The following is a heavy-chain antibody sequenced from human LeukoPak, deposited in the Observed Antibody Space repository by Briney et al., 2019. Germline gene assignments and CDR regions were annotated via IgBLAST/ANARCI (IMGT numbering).Heavy chain of an antibody. D-gene: IGHD3-22*01. V-gene: IGHV4-34*01. CDR1: GGSFSGYY. CDR2: INHSGST. Sequence: SETLSLTCAVYGGSFSGYYWSWIRQPPGKGLEWIGEINHSGSTNYNPSLKSRVTISVDTSKNQFSLKLSSVTAADTAVYYCARVTMIVVVNWFDPWGQGALVTVSS. CDR3: ARVTMIVVVNWFDP. J-gene: IGHJ5*02.